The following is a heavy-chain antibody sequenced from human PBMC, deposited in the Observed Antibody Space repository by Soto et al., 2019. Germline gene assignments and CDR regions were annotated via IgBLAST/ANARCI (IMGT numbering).Heavy chain of an antibody. J-gene: IGHJ6*02. V-gene: IGHV1-8*01. CDR1: GYTFTSYD. CDR3: ARGSEVTADCYYYYGMDV. Sequence: QVQLVQSGAEVKKPGASVKVSCKASGYTFTSYDINWVRQATGQGLEWMGWMNPNSGNTGYAQKFQGRVTMTRNTSTSTAYMELRSLRSEDTAVEYCARGSEVTADCYYYYGMDVWGQGTTVTVSS. CDR2: MNPNSGNT. D-gene: IGHD2-21*02.